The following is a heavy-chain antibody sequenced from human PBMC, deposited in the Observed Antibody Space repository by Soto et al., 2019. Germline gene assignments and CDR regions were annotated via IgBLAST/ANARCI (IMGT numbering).Heavy chain of an antibody. CDR3: VRDSGAKLSSS. D-gene: IGHD6-13*01. Sequence: SVKVSCKASGGTFSSYRINWVRQAPGQGLEWVGGIVPIRRTADYARTFQGRVSITADESARTSYMELRSLRSQDTAVYYCVRDSGAKLSSSWGQGTLVTVSS. CDR1: GGTFSSYR. V-gene: IGHV1-69*13. CDR2: IVPIRRTA. J-gene: IGHJ4*02.